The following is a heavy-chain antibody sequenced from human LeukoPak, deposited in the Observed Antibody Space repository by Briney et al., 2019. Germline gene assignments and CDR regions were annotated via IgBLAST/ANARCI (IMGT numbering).Heavy chain of an antibody. CDR1: GGSISSGGYY. J-gene: IGHJ2*01. Sequence: SETLSLTCTVSGGSISSGGYYWGWIRQHPGKGLEWIGYIYYSGSTYYNPSLKSRVTISVDTSKNQFSLKLSSVTAADTAVYYCASQQWLPYWYFDLWGRGTLVTVSS. V-gene: IGHV4-31*03. CDR3: ASQQWLPYWYFDL. CDR2: IYYSGST. D-gene: IGHD6-19*01.